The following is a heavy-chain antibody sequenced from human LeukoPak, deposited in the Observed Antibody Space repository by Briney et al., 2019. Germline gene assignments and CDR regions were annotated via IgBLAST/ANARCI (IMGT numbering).Heavy chain of an antibody. CDR3: ARELLRGIDY. Sequence: GGSLRLSCAASGFTFSSYSMNWVRQAPGKGLEWVSYISSSSSTIYYADSVKGRFTISRDNAKNSLYLQMNSLRAEDTAVYYCARELLRGIDYWGQGTLVTVSS. J-gene: IGHJ4*02. V-gene: IGHV3-48*01. CDR1: GFTFSSYS. CDR2: ISSSSSTI. D-gene: IGHD1-26*01.